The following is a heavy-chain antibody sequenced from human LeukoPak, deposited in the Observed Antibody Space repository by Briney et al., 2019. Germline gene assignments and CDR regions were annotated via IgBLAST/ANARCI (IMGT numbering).Heavy chain of an antibody. CDR1: GFSFSSYA. J-gene: IGHJ4*02. Sequence: GGSLRLSCAASGFSFSSYALHWVRQAPGKGLEWVAVISHDGSNDFYADSVKGRFTISRDYSNDTLYLQMNSLRVEDTAVYYCARGGGSDYRGQGTLVTVSS. D-gene: IGHD6-19*01. CDR2: ISHDGSND. V-gene: IGHV3-30-3*01. CDR3: ARGGGSDY.